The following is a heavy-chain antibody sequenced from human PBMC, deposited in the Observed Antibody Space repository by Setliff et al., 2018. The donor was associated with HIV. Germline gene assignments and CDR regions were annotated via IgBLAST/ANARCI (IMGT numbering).Heavy chain of an antibody. CDR2: IQSGGII. D-gene: IGHD3-22*01. CDR3: AKLDYYDYSCSWARKVAIDF. J-gene: IGHJ3*01. V-gene: IGHV3-23*01. CDR1: GLTLSNSA. Sequence: PGGSLRLSCAASGLTLSNSAMTWVRQKPWRGLEWVSLIQSGGIIYYADSVKGRFTISRDNSNNTLSLQMSSLRAEDTALYYCAKLDYYDYSCSWARKVAIDFWGRGTMVTVSS.